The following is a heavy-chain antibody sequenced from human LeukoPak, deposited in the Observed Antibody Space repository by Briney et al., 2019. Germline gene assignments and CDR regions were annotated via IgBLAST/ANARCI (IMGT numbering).Heavy chain of an antibody. Sequence: GGSLRLSCAASGFAFSNYWMHWVRQAPGKGLMWVSRIKTDGSATDYADSVKGRFTISRDNSKNMLYLQMNSLRAEDTAVYYCAKWKYSNSGIDDYWGQGTLVTVSS. CDR1: GFAFSNYW. D-gene: IGHD6-6*01. V-gene: IGHV3-74*01. CDR2: IKTDGSAT. CDR3: AKWKYSNSGIDDY. J-gene: IGHJ4*02.